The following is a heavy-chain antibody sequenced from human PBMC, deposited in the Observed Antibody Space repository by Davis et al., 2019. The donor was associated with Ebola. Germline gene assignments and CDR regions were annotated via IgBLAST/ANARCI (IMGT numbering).Heavy chain of an antibody. CDR3: ARDVVASPFDY. V-gene: IGHV1-18*04. J-gene: IGHJ4*02. Sequence: ASVKVSCKTSGYTFTNYGITWVRQAPGQGLEWIGWINPHNGNANYAQNVQGRVTMTTDTSTSTAYMELRSLRSDDTAVYYCARDVVASPFDYWGQGTLVTVSS. D-gene: IGHD2-15*01. CDR1: GYTFTNYG. CDR2: INPHNGNA.